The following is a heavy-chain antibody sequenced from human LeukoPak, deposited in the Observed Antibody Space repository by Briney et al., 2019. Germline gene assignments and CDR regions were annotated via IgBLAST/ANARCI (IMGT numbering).Heavy chain of an antibody. J-gene: IGHJ5*02. CDR3: ARGGPRIRQWFFWFDP. D-gene: IGHD5-18*01. CDR2: INHSGST. Sequence: SETLSLTCAVYGGSFSDYYWTWIRQPPGKGLEWIGEINHSGSTKYNPSLKSRLTISVDTSKNQFSLKVNSVTVADTAVYYCARGGPRIRQWFFWFDPWGQGTLVTVSS. CDR1: GGSFSDYY. V-gene: IGHV4-34*01.